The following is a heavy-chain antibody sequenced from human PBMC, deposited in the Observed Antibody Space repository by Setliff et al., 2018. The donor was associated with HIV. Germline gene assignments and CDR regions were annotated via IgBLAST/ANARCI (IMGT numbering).Heavy chain of an antibody. CDR3: ARTSYLWGSYRFSPFDS. J-gene: IGHJ4*01. D-gene: IGHD3-16*02. V-gene: IGHV4-4*08. CDR1: NGSFGTYY. CDR2: IYPTGST. Sequence: SETLSLTCTVSNGSFGTYYWSWIRQPPGKGLQWIGYIYPTGSTNYNPSLGSRVTISLDTSKNQFSLILTSLTAADTATYFCARTSYLWGSYRFSPFDSWGHGTLVTVSS.